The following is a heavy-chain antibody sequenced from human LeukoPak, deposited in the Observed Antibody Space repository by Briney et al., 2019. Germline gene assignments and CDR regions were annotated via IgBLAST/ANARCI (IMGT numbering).Heavy chain of an antibody. V-gene: IGHV4-39*01. CDR2: IYYSGST. CDR3: ARSSKVEVLRFLEWPWFDP. J-gene: IGHJ5*02. Sequence: SETLSLTCTVSGGSISSSSYYWGWIRQPPGKGLEWIGSIYYSGSTYYNPSLKSRVTISVDTSKNQFSLKLSSVTAADTAVYYCARSSKVEVLRFLEWPWFDPWGQGTLVTVSS. CDR1: GGSISSSSYY. D-gene: IGHD3-3*01.